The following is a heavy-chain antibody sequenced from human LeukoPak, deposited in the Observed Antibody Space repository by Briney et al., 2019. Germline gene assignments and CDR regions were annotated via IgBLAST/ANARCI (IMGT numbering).Heavy chain of an antibody. CDR1: GFTFSSYS. CDR2: ISSSSSTI. CDR3: ARQWELLDLCYFDS. D-gene: IGHD1-26*01. Sequence: GGSLRLSCAASGFTFSSYSMNWVRQAPGKGLEWVSYISSSSSTIYYADSVKGRFTISRDNAKNSLYLQMNSLRAEDTAVYYCARQWELLDLCYFDSWGQGTLVTVSS. J-gene: IGHJ4*02. V-gene: IGHV3-48*01.